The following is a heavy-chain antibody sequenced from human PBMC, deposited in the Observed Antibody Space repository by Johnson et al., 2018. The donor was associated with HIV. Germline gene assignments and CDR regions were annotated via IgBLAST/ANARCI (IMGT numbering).Heavy chain of an antibody. Sequence: VQVVESGGGLIQPGGSLRLSCAASGFTVSSNYMSWVRQAPGKGLEWVSVIYSGGSTYYADSVTGRFTISRDNSKNTLYLQMNSLRAEDTAVYYCASSITMIVVVTGGAFDIWGQGTMVTVSS. CDR1: GFTVSSNY. CDR3: ASSITMIVVVTGGAFDI. D-gene: IGHD3-22*01. J-gene: IGHJ3*02. V-gene: IGHV3-53*01. CDR2: IYSGGST.